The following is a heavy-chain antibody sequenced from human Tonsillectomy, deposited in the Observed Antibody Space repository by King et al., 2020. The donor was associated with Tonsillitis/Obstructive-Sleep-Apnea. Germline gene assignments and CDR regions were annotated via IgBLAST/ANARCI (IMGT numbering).Heavy chain of an antibody. D-gene: IGHD2-8*01. CDR3: ARGGKCTNGVCFFMDV. Sequence: VQLVESGAEMKEPGASVKVSCKASGYTFPSHYMHWWRQAPGQGLEWMGIINPSGFTRYAQKFQGRVTVTRDTSTNTGYRELSSLRFEDTAVYYCARGGKCTNGVCFFMDVWGKGTTVTVSS. V-gene: IGHV1-46*01. CDR2: INPSGFT. CDR1: GYTFPSHY. J-gene: IGHJ6*03.